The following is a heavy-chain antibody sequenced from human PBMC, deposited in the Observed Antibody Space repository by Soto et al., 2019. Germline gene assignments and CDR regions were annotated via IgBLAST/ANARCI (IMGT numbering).Heavy chain of an antibody. Sequence: SVKVSCKASGFTFTSSAVQWVRQARGQRLEWIGWIVVGSGNTNYAQKFQERVTITRDMSTSTAYMELSSLRSEDTAVYYCAADLAAPWDYYYYGMDVWGQGTTVTVSS. CDR3: AADLAAPWDYYYYGMDV. CDR1: GFTFTSSA. D-gene: IGHD6-6*01. CDR2: IVVGSGNT. V-gene: IGHV1-58*01. J-gene: IGHJ6*02.